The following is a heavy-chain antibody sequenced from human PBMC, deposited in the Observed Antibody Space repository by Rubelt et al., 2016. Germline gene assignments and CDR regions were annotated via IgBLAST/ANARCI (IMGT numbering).Heavy chain of an antibody. J-gene: IGHJ5*02. Sequence: QVQLQESGPGLVKPSQTLSLTCTVSGGSISSGGYYWSWIRQHPGKGLEWIGYIYYSGSTNYNPSLKCRVTISVDTSKNQFSLKLSSVTAADTAVYYCARHDPVGWFDPWGQGTLVTVSS. CDR2: IYYSGST. D-gene: IGHD2-15*01. CDR3: ARHDPVGWFDP. V-gene: IGHV4-31*03. CDR1: GGSISSGGYY.